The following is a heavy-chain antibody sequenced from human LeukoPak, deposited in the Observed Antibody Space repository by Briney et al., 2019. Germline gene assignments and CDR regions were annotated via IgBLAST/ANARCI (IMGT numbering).Heavy chain of an antibody. D-gene: IGHD2-21*02. V-gene: IGHV5-51*01. J-gene: IGHJ5*02. Sequence: GESLKISCKGSGYSLTSYWIGWVRQMPGKSLEWMAIIYPGDSDTRYSPSFQGQVNISADKSISTAYLQWSSLKASDTAMYYCARRAYWGGDCSNWFDPWGQGTLVTVSS. CDR2: IYPGDSDT. CDR1: GYSLTSYW. CDR3: ARRAYWGGDCSNWFDP.